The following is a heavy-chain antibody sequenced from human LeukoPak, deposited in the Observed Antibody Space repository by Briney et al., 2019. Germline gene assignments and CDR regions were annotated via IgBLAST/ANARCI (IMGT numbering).Heavy chain of an antibody. D-gene: IGHD2-2*01. V-gene: IGHV1-8*01. CDR3: ATVKEVLADMPWYFDS. CDR2: MNPNSGNT. Sequence: ASVKVSCKASGYTFTSYDINWVRQATGQGLERMGWMNPNSGNTGYAQKFQGRVTMTRNTSISTAYMELTSLTSDDAAVYYCATVKEVLADMPWYFDSWGQGTLVIVSS. J-gene: IGHJ4*02. CDR1: GYTFTSYD.